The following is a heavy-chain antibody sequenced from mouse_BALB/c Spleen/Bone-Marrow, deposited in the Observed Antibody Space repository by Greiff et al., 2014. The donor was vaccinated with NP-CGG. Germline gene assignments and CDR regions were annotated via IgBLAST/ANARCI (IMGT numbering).Heavy chain of an antibody. J-gene: IGHJ3*01. CDR3: ARGGSTMITTFAY. D-gene: IGHD2-4*01. Sequence: QVQLQQSGAELVRPGVSVKISCKGSGYTFTDYAMHWVKQSHAKSLEWIGVISTYYGXXSXXXXXXXXAXXTVXKSSSTAYMELARLTSEDSAIYYCARGGSTMITTFAYWGQGTLVTVSA. V-gene: IGHV1S137*01. CDR2: ISTYYGXX. CDR1: GYTFTDYA.